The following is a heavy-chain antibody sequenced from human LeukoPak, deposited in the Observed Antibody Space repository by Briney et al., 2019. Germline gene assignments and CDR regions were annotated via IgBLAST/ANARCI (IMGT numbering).Heavy chain of an antibody. V-gene: IGHV4-59*08. CDR2: IYRGST. Sequence: SETLSLTCTVPGGSVNNYYWSSIRQPPGKGLDWIGYIYRGSTKYNPSLKSRVTISMDTSQNQISLRLLSVTAADTAVYYCAGYAAISAAGTAPFDNWGQGTLVTVSS. D-gene: IGHD6-13*01. CDR3: AGYAAISAAGTAPFDN. CDR1: GGSVNNYY. J-gene: IGHJ4*02.